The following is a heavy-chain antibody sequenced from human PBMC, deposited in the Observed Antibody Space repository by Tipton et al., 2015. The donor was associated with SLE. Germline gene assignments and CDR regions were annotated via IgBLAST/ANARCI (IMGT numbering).Heavy chain of an antibody. CDR1: GFSFSYHW. J-gene: IGHJ4*02. CDR3: ARVPRPDSSGPPLGY. CDR2: INGDGTIT. D-gene: IGHD3-22*01. V-gene: IGHV3-74*01. Sequence: SLRLSCAASGFSFSYHWMHWLRQSPGKGLVWVSRINGDGTITHYADSVKGRFTISRDNAKNSLYLQMNSLRAEDTAVYYCARVPRPDSSGPPLGYWGQGTLVTVSS.